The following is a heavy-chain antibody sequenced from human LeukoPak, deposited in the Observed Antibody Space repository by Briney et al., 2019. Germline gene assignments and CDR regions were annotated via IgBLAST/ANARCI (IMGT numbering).Heavy chain of an antibody. CDR3: ARGGSSWSARYYYYGMDV. D-gene: IGHD6-13*01. J-gene: IGHJ6*02. CDR2: INHSGST. CDR1: GGSFSGYY. Sequence: SETLSLTCAVYGGSFSGYYWSWIRQPPGKGLEWIGEINHSGSTNYNPSLKSRVTISVDTSKNQFSLKLSSVTAADTAVYYCARGGSSWSARYYYYGMDVWGQGTTVTVSS. V-gene: IGHV4-34*01.